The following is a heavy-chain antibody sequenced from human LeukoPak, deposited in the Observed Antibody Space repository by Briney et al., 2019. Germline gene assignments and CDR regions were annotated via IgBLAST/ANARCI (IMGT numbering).Heavy chain of an antibody. Sequence: SQTLSLTCAISRDSVSSNSAAWNWIRQSPSRGLEWLGRTYYRSKWYNDYAVSVKSRITINPDTSKNQFSLQLNSVTPEDTAVYYCARAGESGYSSSWYVDYYYYGMDVWGQGTTVTVSS. D-gene: IGHD6-13*01. V-gene: IGHV6-1*01. CDR1: RDSVSSNSAA. J-gene: IGHJ6*02. CDR2: TYYRSKWYN. CDR3: ARAGESGYSSSWYVDYYYYGMDV.